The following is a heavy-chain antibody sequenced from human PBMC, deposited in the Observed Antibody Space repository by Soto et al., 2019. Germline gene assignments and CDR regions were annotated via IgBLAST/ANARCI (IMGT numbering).Heavy chain of an antibody. CDR3: ARDPPRYSSSKDGTDY. CDR1: GFTFSSYS. D-gene: IGHD6-13*01. J-gene: IGHJ4*02. V-gene: IGHV3-21*01. Sequence: PWGSLRLSCAASGFTFSSYSMNWVRQAPGKGLEWVSSISSSSSYIYYADSVKGRFTISRDNAKNSLYLQMNSLRAEDTAVYYCARDPPRYSSSKDGTDYWGQGTLVTVSS. CDR2: ISSSSSYI.